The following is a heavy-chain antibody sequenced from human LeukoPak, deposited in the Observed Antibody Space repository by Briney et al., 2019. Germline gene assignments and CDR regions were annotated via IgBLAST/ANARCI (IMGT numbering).Heavy chain of an antibody. Sequence: SETLSLTCTVSGGSISSSSYYWGWICQPPGKGLEWIGSIYYSGITDYNPSLKSRVTISVDTSKNQFSLKLSSVTAADTAVYYCARAATYYYDSSGEKGHFDFWGQGTLVTVSS. V-gene: IGHV4-39*01. CDR2: IYYSGIT. CDR1: GGSISSSSYY. J-gene: IGHJ4*02. CDR3: ARAATYYYDSSGEKGHFDF. D-gene: IGHD3-22*01.